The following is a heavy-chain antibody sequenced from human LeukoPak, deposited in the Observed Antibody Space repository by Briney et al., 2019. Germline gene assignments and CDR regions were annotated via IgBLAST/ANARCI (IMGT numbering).Heavy chain of an antibody. Sequence: SETLSLTCNVSGASISSSSYYWGWIRQPPGKGLEWIGTSGSAYYNPSLKNRVTISVDTSKNQFSLKLSSVTAADTAVYYCAXQGGSGRSYDYWGQGTLVTVSS. CDR3: AXQGGSGRSYDY. D-gene: IGHD3-10*01. CDR1: GASISSSSYY. CDR2: SGSA. J-gene: IGHJ4*02. V-gene: IGHV4-39*01.